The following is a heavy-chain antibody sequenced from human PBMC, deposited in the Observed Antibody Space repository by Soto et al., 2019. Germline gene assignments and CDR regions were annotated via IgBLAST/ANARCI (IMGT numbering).Heavy chain of an antibody. CDR2: IYYSGST. V-gene: IGHV4-39*01. CDR3: GRSVDTAMGDY. D-gene: IGHD5-18*01. CDR1: GGSISSRSYY. J-gene: IGHJ4*02. Sequence: QVQLQESGPGLVKPSETLSLTCTVSGGSISSRSYYWGWIRQPPGKGLEWIGSIYYSGSTYYNPSLKRXGTLSXXMSKSQFSLTLSSVTAADTAVYYCGRSVDTAMGDYWGQGTLVTVSS.